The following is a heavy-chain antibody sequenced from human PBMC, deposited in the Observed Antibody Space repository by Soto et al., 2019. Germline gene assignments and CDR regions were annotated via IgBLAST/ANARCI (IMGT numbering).Heavy chain of an antibody. CDR1: GGSISSSNR. J-gene: IGHJ5*02. Sequence: QVQLQESGPGLVKPSGTLSLTCAVSGGSISSSNRWRGVRQPPGEGLEWIGEIYHSGSTNYNPSLNSRVTIAVDKSKNQFSLKLSSVTAADTAVYYCARGLWAAAATGGFDPWGQGTLVTVSS. V-gene: IGHV4-4*02. CDR2: IYHSGST. CDR3: ARGLWAAAATGGFDP. D-gene: IGHD6-13*01.